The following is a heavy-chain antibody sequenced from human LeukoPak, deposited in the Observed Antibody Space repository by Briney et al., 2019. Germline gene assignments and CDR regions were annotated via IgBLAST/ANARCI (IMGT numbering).Heavy chain of an antibody. CDR1: GGSISSGGYS. D-gene: IGHD2-15*01. CDR3: ARDLRYCSGGSCSRDWYFDL. V-gene: IGHV4-30-2*01. Sequence: PSETLSLTCAVSGGSISSGGYSWSWIRQPPGKGLEWIGYIYHSGSTYYNPSLKSRVTISVDRSKNQFSLKLSSVTAADTAVYYCARDLRYCSGGSCSRDWYFDLWGRGTLVTVSS. J-gene: IGHJ2*01. CDR2: IYHSGST.